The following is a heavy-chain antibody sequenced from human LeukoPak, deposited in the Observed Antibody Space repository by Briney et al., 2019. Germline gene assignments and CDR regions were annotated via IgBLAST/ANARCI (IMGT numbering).Heavy chain of an antibody. CDR2: IKQDGSEK. J-gene: IGHJ4*02. Sequence: PGGSLRLSCAASGFTFSSYWMSWVRQAPGKGLEWVANIKQDGSEKYYVDPVKGRFTISRDNAKNSLYLQMNSLRAEDTAVYYCAKISGYYPFDYWGQGTLVTVSS. V-gene: IGHV3-7*01. D-gene: IGHD3-22*01. CDR1: GFTFSSYW. CDR3: AKISGYYPFDY.